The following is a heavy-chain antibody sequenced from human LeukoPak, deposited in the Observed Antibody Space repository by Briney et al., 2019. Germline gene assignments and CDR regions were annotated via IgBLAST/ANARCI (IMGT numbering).Heavy chain of an antibody. J-gene: IGHJ4*02. Sequence: PSETLSLTCTVSGGSIGSYYWSWIRQPPGKGLEWIGYIYYSGSTNYNPSLKSRVTISVDTSKNQFSLKLSSVTAADTAVYYCARAGLGGGTVDYWGQGTLVTVSS. CDR3: ARAGLGGGTVDY. D-gene: IGHD1-1*01. V-gene: IGHV4-59*01. CDR2: IYYSGST. CDR1: GGSIGSYY.